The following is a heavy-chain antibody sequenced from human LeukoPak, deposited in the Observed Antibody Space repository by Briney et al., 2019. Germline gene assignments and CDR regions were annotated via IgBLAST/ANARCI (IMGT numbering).Heavy chain of an antibody. CDR2: ISSSSSYI. CDR3: ASGAVAAFDY. V-gene: IGHV3-21*01. Sequence: GGSLRLSCAASGFTFSSYSINWVRQAPGKGLEWVSSISSSSSYIYYADSVKGRFTISRDNAKNSLYLQMNSLRAEDTAVYYCASGAVAAFDYWGQGTLVTVSS. D-gene: IGHD6-19*01. J-gene: IGHJ4*02. CDR1: GFTFSSYS.